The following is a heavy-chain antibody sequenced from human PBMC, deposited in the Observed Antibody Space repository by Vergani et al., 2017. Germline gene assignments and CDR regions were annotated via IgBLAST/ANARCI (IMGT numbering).Heavy chain of an antibody. CDR3: TTGPATFYYYDSSGYYSNDY. J-gene: IGHJ4*02. CDR1: GFTFSNAW. D-gene: IGHD3-22*01. Sequence: EVQLVESGGGLVQPGRSLRLSCAASGFTFSNAWMSWVRQAPGKGLEWVGRIKSKTDGGTTDYAAPVKGRFTISRDDSKNTLYLQMNSLKTEDTAVYYCTTGPATFYYYDSSGYYSNDYWGQGTLVTVSS. CDR2: IKSKTDGGTT. V-gene: IGHV3-15*01.